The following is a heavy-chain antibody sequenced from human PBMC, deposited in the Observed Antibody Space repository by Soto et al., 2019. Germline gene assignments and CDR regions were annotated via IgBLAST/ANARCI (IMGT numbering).Heavy chain of an antibody. CDR1: GSTLPSFA. Sequence: QVQLVQSGAEVKKPGAPLKASSKASGSTLPSFAFSWMRQAPGQGLEWMGWISAYNGNTNYAQKLQGRVTMTTDTSTSTAYMELRSLRSDDTAVYYCARDPPPPDYWGQGTLVTVSS. CDR3: ARDPPPPDY. CDR2: ISAYNGNT. V-gene: IGHV1-18*01. J-gene: IGHJ4*02.